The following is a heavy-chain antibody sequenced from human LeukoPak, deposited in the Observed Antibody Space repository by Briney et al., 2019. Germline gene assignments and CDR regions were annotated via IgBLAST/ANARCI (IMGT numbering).Heavy chain of an antibody. Sequence: GGSLRLSCAASGFTVSSNHMSWVRQAPGKGLEWVSVIYSGGTTYYADSVRGRFTISRDDSKNTLYLQMNSLRAEDTAMYYCASRQGGGWGQGTLVTVAS. CDR2: IYSGGTT. CDR1: GFTVSSNH. V-gene: IGHV3-53*01. CDR3: ASRQGGG. J-gene: IGHJ4*02. D-gene: IGHD3-16*01.